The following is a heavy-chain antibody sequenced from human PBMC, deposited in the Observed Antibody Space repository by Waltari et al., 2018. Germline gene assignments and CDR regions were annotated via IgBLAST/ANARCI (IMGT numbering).Heavy chain of an antibody. D-gene: IGHD3-16*01. CDR1: GFNFRNYG. J-gene: IGHJ3*01. Sequence: VKIVESGGGVVQPGGSLRLPCKTSGFNFRNYGMHWVRQAPGKGLEWLAFIRSDGSTKSYTKSVKGRFSISRDNSNSTLFLQMNSLRAADSAMYYCATGVMTNTFDVWGQGTMVAASS. CDR3: ATGVMTNTFDV. CDR2: IRSDGSTK. V-gene: IGHV3-30*02.